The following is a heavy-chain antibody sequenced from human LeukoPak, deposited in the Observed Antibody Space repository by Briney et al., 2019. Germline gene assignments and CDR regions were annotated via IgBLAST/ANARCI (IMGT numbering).Heavy chain of an antibody. CDR1: GYTFTGYY. CDR3: ARASFERPTRFDP. CDR2: INPNSGGT. V-gene: IGHV1-2*02. D-gene: IGHD3-16*01. J-gene: IGHJ5*02. Sequence: ASVKVSCKASGYTFTGYYMHWVRQAPGRGLEWMGWINPNSGGTNYAQKFQGRVTMTRDTSISTAYMELSRLRSDDTAVYYCARASFERPTRFDPWGQGTLVTVSS.